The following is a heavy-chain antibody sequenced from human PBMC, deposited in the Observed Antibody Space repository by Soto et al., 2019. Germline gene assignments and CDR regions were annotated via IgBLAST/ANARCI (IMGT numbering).Heavy chain of an antibody. CDR3: ASRERVDAFDI. V-gene: IGHV1-69*01. CDR2: IIPILGSA. D-gene: IGHD1-26*01. Sequence: QVQLVQSGAEVKKPGSSVKVSCKASRGTFSSYAISWVRQAPGQGLEWMGGIIPILGSANYAQKFQDRVTITADESTTTTYMGLSSLRSEDAAVYYCASRERVDAFDIWGQGTMVTVSS. J-gene: IGHJ3*02. CDR1: RGTFSSYA.